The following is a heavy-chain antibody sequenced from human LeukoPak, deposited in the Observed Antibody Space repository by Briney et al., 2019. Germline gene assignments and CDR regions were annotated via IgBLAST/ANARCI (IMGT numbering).Heavy chain of an antibody. CDR3: ARKRSSSWYLFDY. Sequence: AGGSLRLSCAASGFTFNNYGMHWVRQAPGKGLEWVAFIRYDGSNKYYADSVKGRFTISRDNSKNTLYLQMNSLRAEDTAVYYCARKRSSSWYLFDYWGQGTLVTVSS. J-gene: IGHJ4*02. V-gene: IGHV3-30*02. CDR2: IRYDGSNK. D-gene: IGHD6-13*01. CDR1: GFTFNNYG.